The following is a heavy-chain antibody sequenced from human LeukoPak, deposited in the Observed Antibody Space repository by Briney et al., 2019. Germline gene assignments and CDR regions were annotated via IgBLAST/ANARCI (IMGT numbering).Heavy chain of an antibody. J-gene: IGHJ3*02. V-gene: IGHV1-46*01. CDR2: VDPSRSST. CDR3: ARATYYYILTGSGGNDASDI. CDR1: GYTFANYY. D-gene: IGHD3-9*01. Sequence: VASVKVSCKASGYTFANYYIHWVRQAPGQGLEWMGIVDPSRSSTSYAQKFQGRVTMTRDTSTSTVYMELSSLRSEDTAVYYCARATYYYILTGSGGNDASDIWGQVTRATVSS.